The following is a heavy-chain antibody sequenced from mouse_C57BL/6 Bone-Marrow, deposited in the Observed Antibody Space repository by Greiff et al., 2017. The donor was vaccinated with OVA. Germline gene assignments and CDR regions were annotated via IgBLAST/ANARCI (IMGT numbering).Heavy chain of an antibody. CDR1: GYTFTSYW. V-gene: IGHV1-7*01. Sequence: QVQLKESGAELAKPGASVKLSCKASGYTFTSYWMHWVKQRPGQGLEWIGYINPSSGYTKYNQKFKDKATLTADKSTSTTYMQMSSLRYEDSAVDDCASTGCYAMDYWGQGTAVTVSS. D-gene: IGHD4-1*01. CDR3: ASTGCYAMDY. CDR2: INPSSGYT. J-gene: IGHJ4*01.